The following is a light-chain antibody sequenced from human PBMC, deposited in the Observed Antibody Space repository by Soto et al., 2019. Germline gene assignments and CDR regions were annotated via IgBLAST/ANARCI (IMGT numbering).Light chain of an antibody. Sequence: ELLLTQSPGTLSLSPGERATLSCSASQTVRNNYLAWYQQKPGQAPRLLIYDASSRATGIPDRFSGGGSGTDFPLTISRLEPEDFEVYYCQQFSRYPLTFGGGTKVDIK. CDR3: QQFSRYPLT. CDR1: QTVRNNY. V-gene: IGKV3-20*01. J-gene: IGKJ4*01. CDR2: DAS.